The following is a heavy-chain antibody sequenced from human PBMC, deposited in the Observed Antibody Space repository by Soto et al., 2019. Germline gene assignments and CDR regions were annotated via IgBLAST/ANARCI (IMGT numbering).Heavy chain of an antibody. CDR2: INPSGGST. CDR3: ARVYPSDTRYGYVGNNWFDP. Sequence: QVQLVQSGAEVKKPGASVKVSCKASGYTFTSYYMHWVRQAPGQGLEWMGIINPSGGSTSYAQKLQGTVTMTRDKYTSTVYMELSSLRSEDTAVYYCARVYPSDTRYGYVGNNWFDPWGQGTLVTVSS. J-gene: IGHJ5*02. V-gene: IGHV1-46*03. CDR1: GYTFTSYY. D-gene: IGHD5-18*01.